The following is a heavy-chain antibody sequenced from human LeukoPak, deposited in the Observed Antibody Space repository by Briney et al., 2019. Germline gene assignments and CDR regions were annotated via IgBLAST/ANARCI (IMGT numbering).Heavy chain of an antibody. CDR2: FNPSGGST. J-gene: IGHJ6*02. Sequence: ASVKVSCKASGYTFTSYYMHWVRQAPGQGLEWMGIFNPSGGSTSYAQNFQGRVTMTRDTSTSTVYMGLSSLRSEDTAVYYCARDLARGANYYYYGMDVWGQGTTVTVSS. CDR1: GYTFTSYY. V-gene: IGHV1-46*01. CDR3: ARDLARGANYYYYGMDV.